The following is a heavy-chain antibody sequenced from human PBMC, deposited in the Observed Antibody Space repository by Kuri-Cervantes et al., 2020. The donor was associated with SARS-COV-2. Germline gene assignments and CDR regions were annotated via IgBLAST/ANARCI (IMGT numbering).Heavy chain of an antibody. CDR2: IIPILGIA. CDR1: GGTFSSYA. Sequence: SVKVSCKASGGTFSSYAISRVRQAPGQGLEWMGRIIPILGIANYAQKFQGRVTITADKSTSTAYMELSSLRSEDTAVYYCAREMATITAQGYFDYWGQGTLVTVSS. V-gene: IGHV1-69*04. CDR3: AREMATITAQGYFDY. D-gene: IGHD5-24*01. J-gene: IGHJ4*02.